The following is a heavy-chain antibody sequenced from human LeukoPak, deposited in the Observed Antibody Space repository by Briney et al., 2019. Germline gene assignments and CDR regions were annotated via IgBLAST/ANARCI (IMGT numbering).Heavy chain of an antibody. CDR2: IKQDGSEK. J-gene: IGHJ4*02. V-gene: IGHV3-7*01. CDR1: GFTFSAYW. D-gene: IGHD3-10*01. Sequence: GGSLRLSCTASGFTFSAYWMSWVRQAPGKGLEWVANIKQDGSEKYYVDSVKGRFTVSKDNARNSLSLQMNSLRTEDTAVYYCARGRISMVRGLIGVTHFDSWGQGTLATVSS. CDR3: ARGRISMVRGLIGVTHFDS.